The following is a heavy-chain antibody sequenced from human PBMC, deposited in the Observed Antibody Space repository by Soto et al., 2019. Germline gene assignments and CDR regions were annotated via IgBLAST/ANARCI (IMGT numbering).Heavy chain of an antibody. J-gene: IGHJ4*02. D-gene: IGHD2-8*01. Sequence: SETLSLTCTVSGGSISSGDYYWSWIRQPPGKGLEWIGYIYYSGSTYYNPSLKSRVTISVDTSKNQFSLKLSSVTAADTAVYYCARVKWLSIKAYCNTGVCYVWGPFDYWGQGTLVTVSS. CDR2: IYYSGST. CDR3: ARVKWLSIKAYCNTGVCYVWGPFDY. V-gene: IGHV4-30-4*01. CDR1: GGSISSGDYY.